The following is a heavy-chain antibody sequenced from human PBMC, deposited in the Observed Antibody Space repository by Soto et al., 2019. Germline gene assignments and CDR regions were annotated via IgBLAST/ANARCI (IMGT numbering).Heavy chain of an antibody. V-gene: IGHV4-59*01. D-gene: IGHD3-3*01. CDR2: IYYSGST. Sequence: PSETLSLTCTVSGGSISSYYWSWIRQPPGKGLEWIGYIYYSGSTNYNPSLKSRVTISVDTSKNQFSLKLSSVTAADTAVYYCAREGKYYDFWSGQHNWFDPWGQGTLVTVSS. J-gene: IGHJ5*02. CDR3: AREGKYYDFWSGQHNWFDP. CDR1: GGSISSYY.